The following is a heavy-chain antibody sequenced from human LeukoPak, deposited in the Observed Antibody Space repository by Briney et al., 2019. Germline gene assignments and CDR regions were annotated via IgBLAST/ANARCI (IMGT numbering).Heavy chain of an antibody. V-gene: IGHV3-21*01. CDR1: GFTFSSYS. D-gene: IGHD1-26*01. Sequence: GGSLGLSCAASGFTFSSYSTNWVRQAPGKGLEWVSSISSSSSYIYYADSVKGRFTISRDNAKNSLYLQMNSLRAEDTAVYYCARKLLATNWFDPWGQGTLVTVSS. CDR2: ISSSSSYI. CDR3: ARKLLATNWFDP. J-gene: IGHJ5*02.